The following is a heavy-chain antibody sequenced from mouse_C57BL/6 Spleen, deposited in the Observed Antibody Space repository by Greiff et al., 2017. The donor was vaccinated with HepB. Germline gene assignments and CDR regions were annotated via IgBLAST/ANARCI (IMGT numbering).Heavy chain of an antibody. CDR1: GYTFTDYY. J-gene: IGHJ2*01. V-gene: IGHV1-76*01. Sequence: VKLMESGAELVRPGASVKLSCKASGYTFTDYYINWVKQRPGQGLEWIARIYPGSGNTYYNEKFKGKATLTAEKSSSTAYMQLSSLTSEDSAVYFCARSGYFDYWGQGTTLTVSS. CDR2: IYPGSGNT. D-gene: IGHD3-2*02. CDR3: ARSGYFDY.